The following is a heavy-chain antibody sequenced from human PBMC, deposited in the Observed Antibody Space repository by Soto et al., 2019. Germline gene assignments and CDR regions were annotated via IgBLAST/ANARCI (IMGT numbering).Heavy chain of an antibody. V-gene: IGHV1-18*01. CDR2: ISAYNGNT. Sequence: ASVKVSCKASGYTFTSYGISWVRQAPGQGLEWMGWISAYNGNTNYAQKLQGRVTMTTDTSTSTAYMELRSLRSDDTAVYYCASAVVIDVYYYYYYMDVWGKGTTVTVSS. J-gene: IGHJ6*03. CDR1: GYTFTSYG. D-gene: IGHD3-22*01. CDR3: ASAVVIDVYYYYYYMDV.